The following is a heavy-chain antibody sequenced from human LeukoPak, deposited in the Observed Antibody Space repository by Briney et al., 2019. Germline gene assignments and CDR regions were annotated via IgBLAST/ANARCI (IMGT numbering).Heavy chain of an antibody. CDR3: ARESGLSSSWYRTSDY. V-gene: IGHV4-59*01. CDR1: GGSISSYY. Sequence: SQTLSLTCAVSGGSISSYYWRWLRQPPGKGLEWIGYIYYSGSTNYNPSLKSRVTIAVDTSKNQFSLKLSSVTAADTAVYYCARESGLSSSWYRTSDYWGQGTLVTVSS. J-gene: IGHJ4*02. CDR2: IYYSGST. D-gene: IGHD6-13*01.